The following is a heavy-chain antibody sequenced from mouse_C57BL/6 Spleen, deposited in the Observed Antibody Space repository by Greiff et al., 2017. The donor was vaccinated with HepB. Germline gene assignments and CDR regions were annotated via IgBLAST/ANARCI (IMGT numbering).Heavy chain of an antibody. J-gene: IGHJ3*01. Sequence: VQLQQSGPELVKPGASVKISCKASGYAFSSSWMNWVKQRPGKGLEWIGRIYPGDGDTNYNGKFKGKATLTADKSSSTAYMQLSSLTSEDSAVYFCARGLIRRFAYWGQGTLVTVSA. CDR1: GYAFSSSW. CDR3: ARGLIRRFAY. V-gene: IGHV1-82*01. D-gene: IGHD1-1*01. CDR2: IYPGDGDT.